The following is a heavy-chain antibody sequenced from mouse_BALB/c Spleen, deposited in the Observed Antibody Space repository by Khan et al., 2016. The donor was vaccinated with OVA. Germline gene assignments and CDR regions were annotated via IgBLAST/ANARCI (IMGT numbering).Heavy chain of an antibody. V-gene: IGHV2-2*02. D-gene: IGHD2-4*01. Sequence: QVQLKQSGPGLVQPSQSLSITCTVSGFSLTNYGVHWVRQSPGKGLVWLGVIWSGGSTDYNAAFISRLHISKDNSKSQAFFQMNSLQANDTAIYYCARNYDYEEGLAYWGQGTLVTVSA. J-gene: IGHJ3*01. CDR2: IWSGGST. CDR1: GFSLTNYG. CDR3: ARNYDYEEGLAY.